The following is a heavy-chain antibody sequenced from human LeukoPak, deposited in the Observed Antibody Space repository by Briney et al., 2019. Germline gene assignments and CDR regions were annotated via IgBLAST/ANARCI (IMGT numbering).Heavy chain of an antibody. J-gene: IGHJ4*02. V-gene: IGHV3-74*01. CDR2: INSDGSST. CDR3: ARVGDYYGDYVRFDY. Sequence: GGSLRLSCAASGFTFSSYWMHWVRQAPGKGLVWVSRINSDGSSTSYADSVKGRFTISRDNAKNTLSLQMSSLRAEDTAVYYCARVGDYYGDYVRFDYWGQGNLVTVSS. CDR1: GFTFSSYW. D-gene: IGHD4-17*01.